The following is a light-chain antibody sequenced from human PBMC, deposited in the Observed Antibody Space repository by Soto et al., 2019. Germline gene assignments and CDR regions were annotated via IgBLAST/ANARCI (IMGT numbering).Light chain of an antibody. V-gene: IGKV2-28*01. Sequence: DIVMTQSPLSLPVTPGEAASISYRSSQSLLHSNGYNFLDWYLQKPGQSPQLLIFLGSNRASGVPDRFSGSGSGTDFTLKISRVEAEDVGTYYCMQALQTPRTFGGGTKVEIK. CDR1: QSLLHSNGYNF. CDR2: LGS. J-gene: IGKJ4*01. CDR3: MQALQTPRT.